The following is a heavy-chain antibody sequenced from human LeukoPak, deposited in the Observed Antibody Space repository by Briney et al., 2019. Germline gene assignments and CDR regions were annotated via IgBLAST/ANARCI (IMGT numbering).Heavy chain of an antibody. J-gene: IGHJ4*02. CDR1: GFTFSSYE. Sequence: GGSLRLSCAASGFTFSSYEMNWVRQAPGKGLEWVSYISSSGSTIYYADSVKGRFTISRDNAKNSLYLQMNSLRAEDTAVYYCARTILYSSGWSDWGQGTLVTVSS. CDR3: ARTILYSSGWSD. CDR2: ISSSGSTI. V-gene: IGHV3-48*03. D-gene: IGHD6-19*01.